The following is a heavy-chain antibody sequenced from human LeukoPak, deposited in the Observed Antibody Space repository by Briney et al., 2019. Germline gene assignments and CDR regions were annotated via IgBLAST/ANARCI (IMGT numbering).Heavy chain of an antibody. D-gene: IGHD3-10*01. CDR3: ARAISSGSYYSRYYYYYMDV. J-gene: IGHJ6*03. CDR1: GYTFTSYG. CDR2: ISAYNGNT. V-gene: IGHV1-18*01. Sequence: GASVKVSCKAPGYTFTSYGISWVRQAPGQGLEWMGWISAYNGNTNYAQKLQGRVTMTTDTSTSTAYMELRSLRSDDTAVYYCARAISSGSYYSRYYYYYMDVWGKGTTVTVSS.